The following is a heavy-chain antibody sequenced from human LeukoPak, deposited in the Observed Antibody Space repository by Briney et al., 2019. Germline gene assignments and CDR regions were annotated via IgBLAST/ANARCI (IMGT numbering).Heavy chain of an antibody. CDR2: TYYRSKWYN. CDR3: ARESAYCGGDCFSWAFDI. CDR1: GDSVSSNSAA. V-gene: IGHV6-1*01. D-gene: IGHD2-21*02. Sequence: SQTLSLTCAISGDSVSSNSAAWNWIRQSPSRGLEWPGRTYYRSKWYNDYAVSVKSRITINPDTSKNQFSLQLNSVTPEDTAVYYCARESAYCGGDCFSWAFDIWGQGTMVTVSS. J-gene: IGHJ3*02.